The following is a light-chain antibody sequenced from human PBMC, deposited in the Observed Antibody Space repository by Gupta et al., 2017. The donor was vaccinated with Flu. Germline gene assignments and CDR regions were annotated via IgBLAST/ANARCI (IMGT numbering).Light chain of an antibody. Sequence: PSSLSASVGDSVTITCLASQGLGNLLAWYQQRPGTGPKLLLFAASTLHSGVPSRFSGSGSVTDFTLTIISMQPEDVATYYCRKDCHEPLTFGDGTNVDIK. V-gene: IGKV1-27*01. CDR2: AAS. J-gene: IGKJ3*01. CDR1: QGLGNL. CDR3: RKDCHEPLT.